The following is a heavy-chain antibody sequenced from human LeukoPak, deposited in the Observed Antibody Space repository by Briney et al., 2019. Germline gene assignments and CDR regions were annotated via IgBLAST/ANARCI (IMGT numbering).Heavy chain of an antibody. CDR2: ISWNSGSI. V-gene: IGHV3-9*01. J-gene: IGHJ4*02. D-gene: IGHD6-19*01. Sequence: PGRSLRLSCAASGFTFDDYAMHWVRHAPGKGLEWVSGISWNSGSIGYADSVKGRFTISRDNAKNSLYLQMNSLRAEDTALYYCAKAPGIAVAGTGFDYWGQGTLVTVSS. CDR3: AKAPGIAVAGTGFDY. CDR1: GFTFDDYA.